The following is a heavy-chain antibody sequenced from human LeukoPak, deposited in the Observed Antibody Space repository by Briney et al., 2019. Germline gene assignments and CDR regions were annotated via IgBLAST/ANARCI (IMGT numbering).Heavy chain of an antibody. D-gene: IGHD5-12*01. CDR3: ATRSGYDKYYFDY. V-gene: IGHV1-24*01. CDR2: FDPEDGET. Sequence: ASVKVSCKASGYAFTSYGISWVRQAPGQGLEWMGGFDPEDGETIYAQKFQGRVTMTEDTSTDTAYMELSSLRSEDTAVYYCATRSGYDKYYFDYWGQGTLVTVSS. CDR1: GYAFTSYG. J-gene: IGHJ4*02.